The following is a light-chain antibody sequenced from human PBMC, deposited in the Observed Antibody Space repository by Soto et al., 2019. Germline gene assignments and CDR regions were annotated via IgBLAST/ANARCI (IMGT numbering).Light chain of an antibody. Sequence: QSVLTQPPSVSGAPGQRVTISCTGSSSNIGAGYDVHWYQQLPGTAPKLLIYGNSNRPSGVPDRFSGSKSGTPASLAITGLQAEDVFNYSAQSYDNTLSAVVFGGVTK. V-gene: IGLV1-40*01. CDR1: SSNIGAGYD. J-gene: IGLJ2*01. CDR2: GNS. CDR3: QSYDNTLSAVV.